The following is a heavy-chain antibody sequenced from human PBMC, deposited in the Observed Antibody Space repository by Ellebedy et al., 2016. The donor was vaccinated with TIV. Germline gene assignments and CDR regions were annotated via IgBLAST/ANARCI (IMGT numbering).Heavy chain of an antibody. CDR3: AKHPSLRLILNYFDF. V-gene: IGHV3-23*01. Sequence: GGSLRLSCAASGFSFSSYAMSWVRQAPGKGLEWVSSISGSALSTYYADSVKGRFTISRDSSKNTLYLQMNSLRAEDTAVYYCAKHPSLRLILNYFDFWGQGTLVTVSS. CDR2: ISGSALST. D-gene: IGHD3-16*01. CDR1: GFSFSSYA. J-gene: IGHJ4*02.